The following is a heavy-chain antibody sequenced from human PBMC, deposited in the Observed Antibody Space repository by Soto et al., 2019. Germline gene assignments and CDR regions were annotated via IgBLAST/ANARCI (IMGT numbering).Heavy chain of an antibody. Sequence: PGGSLRLSCAASGFTFDDYAMHWVRQAPGKGLEWVSGISWNSGSIGYADSVKGRFTISRDNAKNSLYLQMNSLRAEDTALYYCARSFAGEYSNYFWFDPWGQGTLVTSPQ. V-gene: IGHV3-9*01. CDR1: GFTFDDYA. J-gene: IGHJ5*02. CDR3: ARSFAGEYSNYFWFDP. CDR2: ISWNSGSI. D-gene: IGHD4-4*01.